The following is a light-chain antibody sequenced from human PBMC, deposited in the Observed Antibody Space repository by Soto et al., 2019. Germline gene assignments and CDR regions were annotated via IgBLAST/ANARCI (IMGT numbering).Light chain of an antibody. Sequence: QSALTQPASVSRSPGQSITISCTGTSSDVGGYDYVSWYQQHPSKAPKLIIYEVSDRPSGVSNRFSGSKSGNTASLTISGLQAEDEADYYCSSYTSSNTLMFGGGTKLTVL. J-gene: IGLJ3*02. CDR3: SSYTSSNTLM. V-gene: IGLV2-14*01. CDR2: EVS. CDR1: SSDVGGYDY.